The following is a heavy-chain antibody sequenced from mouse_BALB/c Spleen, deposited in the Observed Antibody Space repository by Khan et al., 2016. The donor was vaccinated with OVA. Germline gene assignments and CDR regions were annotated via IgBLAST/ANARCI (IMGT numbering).Heavy chain of an antibody. CDR3: AREIYYDYAYYYAMDY. J-gene: IGHJ4*01. CDR1: GFSLTGYG. Sequence: VKLEESGPGLVAPSQSLSITCTVSGFSLTGYGVNWVRQPPGKGLEWLGMIWGDGSTDYNSALKSRLSISNDNSKSQVFLKMNSLHTDDTARYYCAREIYYDYAYYYAMDYWGQGTSVTVSS. V-gene: IGHV2-6-7*01. CDR2: IWGDGST. D-gene: IGHD2-4*01.